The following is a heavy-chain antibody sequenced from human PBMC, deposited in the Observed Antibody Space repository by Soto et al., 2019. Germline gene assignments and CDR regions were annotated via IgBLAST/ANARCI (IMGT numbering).Heavy chain of an antibody. V-gene: IGHV1-69*02. CDR3: ARGLLGYCGSTSCSPNWFDP. CDR1: GGTFSSYT. J-gene: IGHJ5*02. D-gene: IGHD2-2*01. CDR2: IIPILGIA. Sequence: QVQLVQSGAEVKKPGSSVKVSCKASGGTFSSYTISWVRQAPGQGLEWMGRIIPILGIANYAQKFQGRVRITADKSTSTAYMELSSLRSEDTAVYYCARGLLGYCGSTSCSPNWFDPWGHGTLVTVSS.